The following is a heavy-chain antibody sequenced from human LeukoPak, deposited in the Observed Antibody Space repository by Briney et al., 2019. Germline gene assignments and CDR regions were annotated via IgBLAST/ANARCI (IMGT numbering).Heavy chain of an antibody. D-gene: IGHD3-22*01. CDR3: TTDSSGYYEGYFDY. J-gene: IGHJ4*02. Sequence: GGSLRLSCAASGFTFSNAWMSWVRQAPGKGLERVGRIKSKTDGGTTDYAAPVKGRFTISRDDSKNTLYLQMNSLETEDTAVYYCTTDSSGYYEGYFDYWGQGTLVTVSS. CDR2: IKSKTDGGTT. CDR1: GFTFSNAW. V-gene: IGHV3-15*01.